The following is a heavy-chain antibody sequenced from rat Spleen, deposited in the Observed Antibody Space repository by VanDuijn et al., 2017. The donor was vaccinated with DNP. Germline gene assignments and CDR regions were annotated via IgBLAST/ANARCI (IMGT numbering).Heavy chain of an antibody. CDR2: ISTGGGNT. J-gene: IGHJ4*01. D-gene: IGHD1-11*01. CDR1: GFTFSTYY. V-gene: IGHV5S11*01. CDR3: AGRGGAMDA. Sequence: EVQLVESGGGLVQPGGSIHLSCAASGFTFSTYYMAWVRQAPTKGLEWVASISTGGGNTYYRDSVKGRFTISSDDAQNILYLQMDSLRSEETATYYCAGRGGAMDAWGQGTSVTVSS.